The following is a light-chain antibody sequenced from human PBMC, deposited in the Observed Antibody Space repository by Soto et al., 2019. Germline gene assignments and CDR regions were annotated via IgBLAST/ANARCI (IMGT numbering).Light chain of an antibody. CDR2: DAY. CDR3: QQRSNWPVT. J-gene: IGKJ1*01. V-gene: IGKV3-11*01. CDR1: QSVGSY. Sequence: EIVLTQSPATLSLSPGERATLSCRASQSVGSYLAWYQQKPGQTPRLLIYDAYNRATDIPAKFSGSGSGTDFTLTISSLEPEDFAVYYCQQRSNWPVTFGQGTRVEIK.